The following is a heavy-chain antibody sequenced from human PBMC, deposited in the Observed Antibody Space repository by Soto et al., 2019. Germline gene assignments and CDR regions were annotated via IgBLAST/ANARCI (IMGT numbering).Heavy chain of an antibody. D-gene: IGHD5-12*01. J-gene: IGHJ4*02. CDR3: ARNRDGYNSDY. V-gene: IGHV4-59*08. CDR2: IYYSGST. Sequence: SETLSLTCTVSGGSISSYYWSWIRQPPGKGLEWIGYIYYSGSTNYNPSLKSRVTISVDTSKNQFSLKLSSVTAADTAVYYCARNRDGYNSDYWGQGTLVTVSS. CDR1: GGSISSYY.